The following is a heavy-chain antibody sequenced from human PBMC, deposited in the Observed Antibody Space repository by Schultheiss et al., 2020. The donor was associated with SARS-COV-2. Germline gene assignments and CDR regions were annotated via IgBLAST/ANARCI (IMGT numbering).Heavy chain of an antibody. D-gene: IGHD4-11*01. CDR2: IYYSVNT. CDR3: ARRRQDTNAYSYFDS. V-gene: IGHV4-59*08. J-gene: IGHJ4*02. Sequence: SETLSLTCTVSGASISSFYWSWIRQTPGKGLEWIGYIYYSVNTWYNPSLKSRVTISGDTSKNQFSLKLNSVTAADTAVYYCARRRQDTNAYSYFDSWGQGPPVTVSS. CDR1: GASISSFY.